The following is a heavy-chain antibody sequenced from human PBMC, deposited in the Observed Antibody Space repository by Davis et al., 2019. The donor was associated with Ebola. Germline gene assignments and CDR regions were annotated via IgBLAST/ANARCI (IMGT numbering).Heavy chain of an antibody. J-gene: IGHJ4*02. CDR3: ARRNIRGVINDDY. Sequence: GESLKTSCKGSGYSFTSYWIGWVRQMPGKGLEWMGIIYPGDSDTRYSPSFQGHVTISADKSISTAYLQWSSLKASDTAMYYCARRNIRGVINDDYWGQGTLVTVSS. V-gene: IGHV5-51*01. D-gene: IGHD3-10*01. CDR2: IYPGDSDT. CDR1: GYSFTSYW.